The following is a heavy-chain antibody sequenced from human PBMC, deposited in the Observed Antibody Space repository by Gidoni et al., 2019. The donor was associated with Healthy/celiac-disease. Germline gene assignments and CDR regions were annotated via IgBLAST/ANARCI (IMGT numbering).Heavy chain of an antibody. CDR1: GFTFSSYG. D-gene: IGHD3-22*01. V-gene: IGHV3-33*01. CDR2: IWYDGSNK. CDR3: ARAERLDYDSSGYADY. J-gene: IGHJ4*02. Sequence: QVQLVESGGGVVQPGRSLRLSCAASGFTFSSYGMHWVRQAPGKGLEWVAVIWYDGSNKYYADSVKGRFTISRDNSKNTLYLQMNSLRAEDTAVYYCARAERLDYDSSGYADYWGQGTLVTVSS.